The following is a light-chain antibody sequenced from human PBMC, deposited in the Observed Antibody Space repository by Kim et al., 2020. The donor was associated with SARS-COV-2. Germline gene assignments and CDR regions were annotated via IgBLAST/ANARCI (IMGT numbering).Light chain of an antibody. J-gene: IGLJ2*01. CDR3: NSRDSNDYVV. V-gene: IGLV3-19*01. CDR1: SLRSYY. CDR2: GKD. Sequence: VGLGQTVRITCQGDSLRSYYATWYQQKPGQAPKVVIYGKDNRPSGVPDRFSGSSSGNTAYLTITGTQAGDEADYYCNSRDSNDYVVFGGGTQLTVL.